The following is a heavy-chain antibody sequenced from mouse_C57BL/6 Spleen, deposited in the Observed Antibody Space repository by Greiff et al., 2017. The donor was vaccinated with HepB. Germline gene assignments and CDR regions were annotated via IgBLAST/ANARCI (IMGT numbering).Heavy chain of an antibody. V-gene: IGHV3-6*01. CDR2: ISYDGSN. Sequence: EVKLLESGPGLVKPSQSLSLTCSVTGYSITSGYYWNWIRQFPGNKLEWMGYISYDGSNNYNPSLKNRISITRDTSKNQFFLKLNSVTTEDTATYYCAREVYRGFAYWGQGTLVTVSA. CDR1: GYSITSGYY. CDR3: AREVYRGFAY. D-gene: IGHD1-1*01. J-gene: IGHJ3*01.